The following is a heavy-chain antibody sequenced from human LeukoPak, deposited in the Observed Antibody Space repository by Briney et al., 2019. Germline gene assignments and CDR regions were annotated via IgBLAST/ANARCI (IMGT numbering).Heavy chain of an antibody. CDR2: INHSGST. Sequence: SETLSLTCAVYGGSFSGYYWSWIRQPPGKGLEWIGEINHSGSTNYNPSLKSRATISVDTSKNQFSLKLSSVTAADTAVYYCARKRGYYVGYFDYWGQGTLFTVSS. CDR3: ARKRGYYVGYFDY. J-gene: IGHJ4*02. D-gene: IGHD3-22*01. CDR1: GGSFSGYY. V-gene: IGHV4-34*01.